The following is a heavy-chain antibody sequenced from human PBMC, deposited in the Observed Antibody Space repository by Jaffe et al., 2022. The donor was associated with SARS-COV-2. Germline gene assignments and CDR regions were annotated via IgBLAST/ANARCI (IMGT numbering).Heavy chain of an antibody. CDR2: ISSTSAYI. D-gene: IGHD1-1*01. Sequence: EVQLVESGGGLVKPGGSLRLSCEASGFTFDTYTMNWVRRAPGKGLEWVSCISSTSAYIYYADSVKGRFTISRDNAKKSLYLQMDSLRADDTAVYYCARVLWNDGRYMDVWGKGTTVTVSS. J-gene: IGHJ6*03. V-gene: IGHV3-21*01. CDR3: ARVLWNDGRYMDV. CDR1: GFTFDTYT.